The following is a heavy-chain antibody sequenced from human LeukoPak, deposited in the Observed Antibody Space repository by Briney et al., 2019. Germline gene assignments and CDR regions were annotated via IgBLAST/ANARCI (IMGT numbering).Heavy chain of an antibody. CDR3: TIGLAGHWDAFDI. CDR1: GYTFTTCA. V-gene: IGHV1-3*01. Sequence: ASVKASCKTSGYTFTTCAVHWVRQAPGQRLEWMGWIHADSGNTKYSQKLQGRVAIARDTSASTIYMELTSLRIEDTAVYFCTIGLAGHWDAFDIWGLGTMVTVSS. D-gene: IGHD6-19*01. J-gene: IGHJ3*02. CDR2: IHADSGNT.